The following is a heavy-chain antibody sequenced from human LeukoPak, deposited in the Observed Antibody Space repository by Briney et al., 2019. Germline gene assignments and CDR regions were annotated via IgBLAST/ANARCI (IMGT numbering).Heavy chain of an antibody. CDR2: IRNKGYGGTT. V-gene: IGHV3-71*01. CDR3: VRYVVAYRVLDI. Sequence: GGSLRLSCAASGFTVSDYYMTWVRQAPGKGLEWVGVIRNKGYGGTTEYAASVKGRFTISRDDSESIAWLQMNSLKTEDTAVYYCVRYVVAYRVLDIWGQGTTVTVSA. D-gene: IGHD2-21*01. CDR1: GFTVSDYY. J-gene: IGHJ3*02.